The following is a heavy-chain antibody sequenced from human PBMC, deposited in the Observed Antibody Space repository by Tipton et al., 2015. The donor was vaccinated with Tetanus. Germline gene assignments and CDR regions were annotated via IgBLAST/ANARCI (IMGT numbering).Heavy chain of an antibody. J-gene: IGHJ6*02. Sequence: LSLTCAVYGGSFSGYYWSWIRQPPGKGLEWIGEINHSGSTNYNPSLKSRVTISVDTSKNQFSLKLRSVTAADTAVYYCARDLWFGELGGMDVWGQGTTVTVSS. CDR3: ARDLWFGELGGMDV. D-gene: IGHD3-10*01. CDR2: INHSGST. V-gene: IGHV4-34*01. CDR1: GGSFSGYY.